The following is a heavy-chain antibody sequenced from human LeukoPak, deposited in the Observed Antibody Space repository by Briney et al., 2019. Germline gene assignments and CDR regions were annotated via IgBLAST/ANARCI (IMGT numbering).Heavy chain of an antibody. CDR3: ASALNYYDSSGYYPGPIDY. J-gene: IGHJ4*02. CDR1: GFTFSSYS. CDR2: ISSSSSYI. D-gene: IGHD3-22*01. V-gene: IGHV3-21*01. Sequence: GGSLRLSCAASGFTFSSYSMNWVRQAPGKGLEWVSSISSSSSYIYYADSVKGRFTISRDNAKHSLYLQMNSLRAEDTAVYYCASALNYYDSSGYYPGPIDYWGQGTLVTVSS.